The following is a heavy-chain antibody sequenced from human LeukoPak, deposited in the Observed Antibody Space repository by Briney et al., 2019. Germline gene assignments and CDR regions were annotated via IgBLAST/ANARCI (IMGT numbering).Heavy chain of an antibody. CDR3: ARVRRAYCGGDCFGHLVTLDY. J-gene: IGHJ4*02. CDR1: GYTFTGYY. D-gene: IGHD2-21*01. Sequence: GASVKVSCKASGYTFTGYYMHWVRQAPGQGLEWMGWINPNSGGTNYAQKFQGRVTMTRDTSISTAYMELSRLRSDDTAVYYCARVRRAYCGGDCFGHLVTLDYWGQGTLVTVSS. CDR2: INPNSGGT. V-gene: IGHV1-2*02.